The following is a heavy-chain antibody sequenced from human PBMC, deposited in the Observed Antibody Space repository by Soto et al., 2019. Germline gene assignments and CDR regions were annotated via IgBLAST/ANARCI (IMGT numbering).Heavy chain of an antibody. CDR1: GYTFTSYD. D-gene: IGHD3-16*02. CDR2: INPNTGYT. CDR3: VRGRVMITFGVVIVIDY. V-gene: IGHV1-8*01. J-gene: IGHJ4*02. Sequence: ALVKVSCKASGYTFTSYDINWVRQAAGQGLEWMGWINPNTGYTDCAQKFKDRVTMTGNTSITTAYMELSGLRSEDTAVYYCVRGRVMITFGVVIVIDYWGQGSPVTVSS.